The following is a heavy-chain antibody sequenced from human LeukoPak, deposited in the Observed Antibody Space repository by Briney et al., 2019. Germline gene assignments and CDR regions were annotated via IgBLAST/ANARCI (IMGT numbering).Heavy chain of an antibody. J-gene: IGHJ4*02. V-gene: IGHV4-61*01. CDR3: ARDFFGSTFDWLLDY. Sequence: SETLSLTCTVSGGSVSSGSYYWSWIRQPPGKGLEWIGYIYYSVSTNYNPSLKSRVTISVDTSKNQFSLKLSSVTAADTAVYYCARDFFGSTFDWLLDYWGQGTLVTVSS. CDR1: GGSVSSGSYY. D-gene: IGHD3-9*01. CDR2: IYYSVST.